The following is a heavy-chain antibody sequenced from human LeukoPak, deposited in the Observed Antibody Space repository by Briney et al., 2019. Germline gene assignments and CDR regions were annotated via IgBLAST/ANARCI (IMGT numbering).Heavy chain of an antibody. V-gene: IGHV4-59*08. CDR1: GGSISSYY. Sequence: SETLSLTCTVSGGSISSYYWSWIRQPPGKGLEWIGYIRYSGSANYNPSLRSRVTISIDTSKNQFSLKLSSVTAADTAVYHCARLVYDSRGYYFDYWGQGTLVTVSS. CDR3: ARLVYDSRGYYFDY. CDR2: IRYSGSA. D-gene: IGHD3-22*01. J-gene: IGHJ4*02.